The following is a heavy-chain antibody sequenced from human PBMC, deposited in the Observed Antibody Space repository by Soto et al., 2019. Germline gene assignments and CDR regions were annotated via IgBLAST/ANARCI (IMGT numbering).Heavy chain of an antibody. CDR2: IHSTRSP. Sequence: SETLSLTCTVSGDSVSKYYWNWIRQPAGKGLEWIGRIHSTRSPNYNPSLKSRVTMSVDTSKNQFSLKLNLTSVTAADTAVYYCARSPAYGDYANLDTWGQGXLVTVSS. J-gene: IGHJ5*02. CDR1: GDSVSKYY. CDR3: ARSPAYGDYANLDT. V-gene: IGHV4-4*07. D-gene: IGHD4-17*01.